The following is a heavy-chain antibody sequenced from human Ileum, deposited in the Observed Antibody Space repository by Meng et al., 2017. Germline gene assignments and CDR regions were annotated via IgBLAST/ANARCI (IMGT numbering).Heavy chain of an antibody. V-gene: IGHV4-34*01. CDR1: GASLTDYF. Sequence: GSALLSTQRTLPLPCALFGASLTDYFRSWVRQSPGKGLEWIGQIHHSGRTNYKSSLERRVTISVDTSKSQFSLKLTSVTAADTAMYYCVRGPARETHDFDYWGQGALVTV. CDR2: IHHSGRT. D-gene: IGHD1-26*01. CDR3: VRGPARETHDFDY. J-gene: IGHJ4*02.